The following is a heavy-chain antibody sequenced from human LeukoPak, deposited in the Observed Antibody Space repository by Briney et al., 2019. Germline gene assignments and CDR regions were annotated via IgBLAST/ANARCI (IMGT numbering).Heavy chain of an antibody. V-gene: IGHV3-33*01. D-gene: IGHD1-14*01. Sequence: PGGSLRLSCAASGFTFSSYGMHWVRQAPGKGLEWVAVIWYDGSNKYYADSVKGRFTISRDNSKNTLYLQMNSLRAEDTAVYYCARDRVARIRYYYYYYGMDVWGQGTTVTVSS. J-gene: IGHJ6*02. CDR3: ARDRVARIRYYYYYYGMDV. CDR2: IWYDGSNK. CDR1: GFTFSSYG.